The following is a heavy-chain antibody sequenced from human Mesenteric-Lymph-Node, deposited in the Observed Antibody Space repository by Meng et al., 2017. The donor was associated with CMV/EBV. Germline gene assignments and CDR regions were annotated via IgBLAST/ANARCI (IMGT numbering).Heavy chain of an antibody. CDR2: IYYSGSG. D-gene: IGHD3-10*01. V-gene: IGHV4-39*01. CDR3: ARRDYYGSGTGRPFDI. J-gene: IGHJ3*02. Sequence: SETLSLTCAIYGASFSGYYWGWIRQPPGKGLEWIGSIYYSGSGYYNPSLKSRVIISVDTSKNQFSLKLNSVTAADTAVYYCARRDYYGSGTGRPFDIWGQGTMVTVSS. CDR1: GASFSGYY.